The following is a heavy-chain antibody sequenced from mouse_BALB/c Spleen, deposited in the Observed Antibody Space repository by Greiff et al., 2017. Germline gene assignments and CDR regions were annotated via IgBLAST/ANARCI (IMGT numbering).Heavy chain of an antibody. CDR2: IWAGGST. CDR1: GFSLTSYG. CDR3: AREYYGSSYFAY. V-gene: IGHV2-9*02. D-gene: IGHD1-1*01. J-gene: IGHJ3*01. Sequence: VHLVESGPGLVAPSQSLSITCTVSGFSLTSYGVHWVRQPPGKGLEWLGVIWAGGSTNYNSALMSRLSISKDNSKSQVFLKMNSLQTDDTAMYYCAREYYGSSYFAYWGQGTLVTVSA.